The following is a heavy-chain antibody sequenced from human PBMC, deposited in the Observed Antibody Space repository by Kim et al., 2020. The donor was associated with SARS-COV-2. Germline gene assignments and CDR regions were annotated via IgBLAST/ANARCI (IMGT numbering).Heavy chain of an antibody. V-gene: IGHV1-58*01. CDR3: AAGGGSYYYYYGMDV. D-gene: IGHD1-26*01. J-gene: IGHJ6*02. Sequence: QKFQERVTITGDMSTSTAYMELSSLRSEDTAVYYCAAGGGSYYYYYGMDVWGQGTTVTVSS.